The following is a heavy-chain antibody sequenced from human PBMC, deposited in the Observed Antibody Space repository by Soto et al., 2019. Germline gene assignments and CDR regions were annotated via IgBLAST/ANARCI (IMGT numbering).Heavy chain of an antibody. Sequence: KPGGSLRLSCTASGFTFGDYVMSWFRQAPGKGLEWVGFIRSKAYGGTTEYAASVKGRFTISRDDSKSIAYLQMNSLKTEDTAVYYCTRGPYCSGGSCYPLDYGGQGTLVTVS. J-gene: IGHJ4*02. CDR2: IRSKAYGGTT. V-gene: IGHV3-49*05. CDR1: GFTFGDYV. CDR3: TRGPYCSGGSCYPLDY. D-gene: IGHD2-15*01.